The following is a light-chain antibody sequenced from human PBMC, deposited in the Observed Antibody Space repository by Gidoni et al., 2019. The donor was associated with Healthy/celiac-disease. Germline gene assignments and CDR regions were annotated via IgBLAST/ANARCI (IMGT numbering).Light chain of an antibody. J-gene: IGLJ2*01. Sequence: NFMLTQPHSVSESPGKTVTISCTVSSGRISSNDVQWYQQRPDSAPTTVIYEYNQRPSVVPDRFSGSIDSSSNSASLTISGLKTEDEADYYCQSYDSSNHVVFGGGTKLTVL. CDR2: EYN. CDR3: QSYDSSNHVV. CDR1: SGRISSND. V-gene: IGLV6-57*02.